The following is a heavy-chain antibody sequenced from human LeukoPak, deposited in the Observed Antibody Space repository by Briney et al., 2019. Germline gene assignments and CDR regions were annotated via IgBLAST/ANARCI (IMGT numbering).Heavy chain of an antibody. CDR1: GFIFSDYW. CDR3: ARGLSYAVAYGDY. D-gene: IGHD6-19*01. CDR2: INRDGTGT. V-gene: IGHV3-74*01. J-gene: IGHJ4*02. Sequence: PGGSLRLSCAPSGFIFSDYWFHWVRQTPGQGLVWVAAINRDGTGTSHADSVRGRFTVSRDSAKNTLYLQLNSLRADDTAVYYCARGLSYAVAYGDYWGQGTLVTVSS.